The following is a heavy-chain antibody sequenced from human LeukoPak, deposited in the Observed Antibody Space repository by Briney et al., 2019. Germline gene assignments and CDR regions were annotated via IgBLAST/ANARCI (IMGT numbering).Heavy chain of an antibody. CDR3: ARGGDSGYDSGDLFEY. CDR1: RFTFSNYG. D-gene: IGHD5-12*01. CDR2: IWYDGSNK. V-gene: IGHV3-33*01. Sequence: AGGSLRLSCAASRFTFSNYGMHWVRQAPGKGLEWVAVIWYDGSNKYYADSVKGRFTISRDNSKNTLYLQMNSLRAEDTAVYYCARGGDSGYDSGDLFEYWGQGTQVTVSS. J-gene: IGHJ4*02.